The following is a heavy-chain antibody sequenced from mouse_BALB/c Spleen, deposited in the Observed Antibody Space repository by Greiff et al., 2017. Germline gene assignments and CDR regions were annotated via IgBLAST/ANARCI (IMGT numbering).Heavy chain of an antibody. CDR1: GFNIKDYY. J-gene: IGHJ4*01. D-gene: IGHD2-14*01. Sequence: VQLQQSGAELVRPGALVKLSCKASGFNIKDYYIHWVKQRPGQGLEWIGWIYPGDGSTKYNEKFKGKTTLTADKSSSTAYMLLSSLTSEDSAIYFCAREVHYAMDYWGQGTSVTVSS. CDR3: AREVHYAMDY. CDR2: IYPGDGST. V-gene: IGHV1S56*01.